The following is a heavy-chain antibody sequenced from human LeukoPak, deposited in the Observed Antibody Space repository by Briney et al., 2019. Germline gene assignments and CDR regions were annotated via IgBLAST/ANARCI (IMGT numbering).Heavy chain of an antibody. CDR2: ISGRGDST. D-gene: IGHD6-25*01. CDR1: GFTFSNYA. CDR3: AKSSSGSRPPFYHYYYAMDV. V-gene: IGHV3-23*01. Sequence: GGSLRLSCAASGFTFSNYAMSWVRQAPGKGLEWVSAISGRGDSTYYADSVKGRFTISRDNSKNTLFLQMNSLRAEDTAVYYCAKSSSGSRPPFYHYYYAMDVWGQGTTVTVSS. J-gene: IGHJ6*02.